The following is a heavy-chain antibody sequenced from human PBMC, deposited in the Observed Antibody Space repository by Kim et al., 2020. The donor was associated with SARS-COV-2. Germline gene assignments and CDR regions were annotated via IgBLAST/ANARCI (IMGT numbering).Heavy chain of an antibody. CDR1: GFTFSSYW. CDR3: ARDTYGDYATVDY. CDR2: IKQDGSEK. V-gene: IGHV3-7*01. J-gene: IGHJ4*02. D-gene: IGHD4-17*01. Sequence: GGSLRLSCAASGFTFSSYWMSWVRQAPGKGLEWVANIKQDGSEKYYVDSVKGRFTISRDNAKNSLYLQMNSLRAEDTAVYYCARDTYGDYATVDYWGQGTLVTVSS.